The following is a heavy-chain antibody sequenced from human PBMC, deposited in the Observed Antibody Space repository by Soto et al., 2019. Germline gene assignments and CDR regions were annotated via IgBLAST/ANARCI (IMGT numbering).Heavy chain of an antibody. CDR3: ARRAGYCSSTSCYAIYPRVYWYFDL. J-gene: IGHJ2*01. Sequence: QLQLQESGPGLVKPSETLSLTCTVSGGSISSSSYYWGWIRQPPGKGLEWIGSIYYSGSTYYNPSLKSRVTISVDTSKNQFSLKLSSVTAADTAVYYCARRAGYCSSTSCYAIYPRVYWYFDLWGRGTLVTVSS. D-gene: IGHD2-2*01. CDR1: GGSISSSSYY. V-gene: IGHV4-39*01. CDR2: IYYSGST.